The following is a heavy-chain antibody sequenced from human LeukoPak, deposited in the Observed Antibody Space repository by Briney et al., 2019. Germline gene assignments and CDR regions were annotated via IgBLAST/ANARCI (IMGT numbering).Heavy chain of an antibody. Sequence: PAGGSLRLSCVASGFPFSSYWMHWVRQDPRKGLVWVSRINGDGRNINYADSVRGRFTISRDNAKNTLYLQMNTLRVEDTAVYYCTRDLMDYDVSTGLHHYYMDVWGQGTTVTVSS. CDR1: GFPFSSYW. J-gene: IGHJ6*02. V-gene: IGHV3-74*01. CDR2: INGDGRNI. D-gene: IGHD3-9*01. CDR3: TRDLMDYDVSTGLHHYYMDV.